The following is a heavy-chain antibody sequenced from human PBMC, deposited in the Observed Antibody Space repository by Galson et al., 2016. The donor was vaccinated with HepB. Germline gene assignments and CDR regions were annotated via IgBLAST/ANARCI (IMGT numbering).Heavy chain of an antibody. Sequence: SLRLSCAGSGFLFRGYGMHWVRQAPGKGLEWVAADSMDGRRKFYSDSVRGRFTISRDNSNNMLFLQMGSLRPDDTAVYYCAKRHEFCPPVGCSVDYWGQGTLVSVSS. CDR1: GFLFRGYG. D-gene: IGHD3-10*02. V-gene: IGHV3-30*18. CDR2: DSMDGRRK. CDR3: AKRHEFCPPVGCSVDY. J-gene: IGHJ4*02.